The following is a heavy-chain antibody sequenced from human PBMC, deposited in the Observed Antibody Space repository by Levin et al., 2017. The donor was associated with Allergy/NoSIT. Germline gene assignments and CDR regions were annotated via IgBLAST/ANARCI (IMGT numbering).Heavy chain of an antibody. CDR2: IYHSGST. D-gene: IGHD6-6*01. J-gene: IGHJ4*02. CDR1: GGSISSSNW. CDR3: ARDPYATYSSSSSGAFDY. Sequence: SETLSLTCAVSGGSISSSNWWSWVRQPPGKGLEWIGEIYHSGSTNYNPSLKSRVTISVDKSKNQFSLKVSSVTAADTAVYYCARDPYATYSSSSSGAFDYWGQGTLVTVSS. V-gene: IGHV4-4*02.